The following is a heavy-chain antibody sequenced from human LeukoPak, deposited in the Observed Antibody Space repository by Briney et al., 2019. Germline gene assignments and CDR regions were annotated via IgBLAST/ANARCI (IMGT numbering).Heavy chain of an antibody. J-gene: IGHJ5*02. Sequence: ASVTVSCKASGYSFTSYGISWVRQAPGQGLEWMGWISAYNGNTNYAQKLQGRVTMTTDTSTSTAYMELRSLRSDDTAVYYCARDVLRAIFGVVTPVDPWGQGTLVTVSS. D-gene: IGHD3-3*01. CDR3: ARDVLRAIFGVVTPVDP. V-gene: IGHV1-18*01. CDR1: GYSFTSYG. CDR2: ISAYNGNT.